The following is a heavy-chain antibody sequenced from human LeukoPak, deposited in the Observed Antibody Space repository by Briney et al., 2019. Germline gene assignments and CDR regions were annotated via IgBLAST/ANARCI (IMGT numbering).Heavy chain of an antibody. J-gene: IGHJ4*02. Sequence: GGSLRLSCVASGFTFSSYWMSWIRQAPGKGLEWVANIDQNEREIYYGDSLKGRFTLSRDNAANSLFLQLNSQRVRDTAVYYCASDRGHEGSYDHFGYWGQGILVTVSS. CDR3: ASDRGHEGSYDHFGY. D-gene: IGHD3-10*01. CDR2: IDQNEREI. CDR1: GFTFSSYW. V-gene: IGHV3-7*04.